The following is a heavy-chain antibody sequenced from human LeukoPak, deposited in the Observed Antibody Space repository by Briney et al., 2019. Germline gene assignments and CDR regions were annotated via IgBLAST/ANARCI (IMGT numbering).Heavy chain of an antibody. CDR3: ARDHLWFGELCES. CDR2: ISSSSSYI. D-gene: IGHD3-10*01. CDR1: GVTLTGYS. Sequence: GGSLRLSCAASGVTLTGYSMNWVRQAPGKWLEWVSSISSSSSYIYYADSVKGRFTISRDNANNSLYLQMNSLRVEDTAVYYCARDHLWFGELCESWGQGTTVTVSS. J-gene: IGHJ5*02. V-gene: IGHV3-21*01.